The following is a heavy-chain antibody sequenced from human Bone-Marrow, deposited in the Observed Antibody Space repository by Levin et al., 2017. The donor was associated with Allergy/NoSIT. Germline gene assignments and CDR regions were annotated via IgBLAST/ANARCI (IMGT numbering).Heavy chain of an antibody. V-gene: IGHV3-7*04. CDR2: INQHETEK. D-gene: IGHD1-26*01. J-gene: IGHJ4*02. CDR1: GFNFSTYW. CDR3: ARGGIVIT. Sequence: GGSLRLSCATSGFNFSTYWMTWVRQAPGKGLEWVANINQHETEKNYLDSVKGRFHISRDNAKTSFYLHMKSLRAEDTALYDCARGGIVITWGQGTLVTVSS.